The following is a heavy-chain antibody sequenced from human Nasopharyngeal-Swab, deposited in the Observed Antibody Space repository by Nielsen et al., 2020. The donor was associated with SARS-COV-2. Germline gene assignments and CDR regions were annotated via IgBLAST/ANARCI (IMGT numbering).Heavy chain of an antibody. CDR3: ARENSSGWYDWYFDL. CDR1: GYTFTSYA. Sequence: VSVKVSCKASGYTFTSYAMHWVRQAPGQRLEWMGWINAGNGNTKYSQKFQGRVTITRDTSASTAYMELSSLRSEDTAVYYCARENSSGWYDWYFDLWGRGTLVTVSS. CDR2: INAGNGNT. V-gene: IGHV1-3*01. J-gene: IGHJ2*01. D-gene: IGHD6-19*01.